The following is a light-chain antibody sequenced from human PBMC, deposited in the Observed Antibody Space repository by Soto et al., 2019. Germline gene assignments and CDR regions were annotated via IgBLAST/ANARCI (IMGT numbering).Light chain of an antibody. J-gene: IGKJ5*01. CDR1: QSVSSN. Sequence: IVMTQSPATLSVSPGERATLSCRASQSVSSNLVWYQQKPGQAPRLLIYGASTRATGIPARFSGSGSGTEFTLTISSLQSEDFAVYYCQQLNSYPPITFGQGTRLEIK. V-gene: IGKV3-15*01. CDR2: GAS. CDR3: QQLNSYPPIT.